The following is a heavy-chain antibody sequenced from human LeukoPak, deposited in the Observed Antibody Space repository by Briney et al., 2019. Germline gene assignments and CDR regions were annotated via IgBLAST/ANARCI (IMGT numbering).Heavy chain of an antibody. Sequence: SETLSLTCTVSAGSVSSGSYYWGWIRQPPGTGLEWIGTFYYSGSTYYNPSLKSRVTISVDTSKNQFSLKLSSVTAADTAVYYCARRAYSPGRVFGYWGQGTLVTVSS. CDR1: AGSVSSGSYY. D-gene: IGHD6-13*01. CDR3: ARRAYSPGRVFGY. CDR2: FYYSGST. V-gene: IGHV4-39*07. J-gene: IGHJ4*02.